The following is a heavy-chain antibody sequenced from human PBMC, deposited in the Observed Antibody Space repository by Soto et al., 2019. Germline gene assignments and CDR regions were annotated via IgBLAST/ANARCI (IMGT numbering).Heavy chain of an antibody. CDR2: IKQPGSEK. CDR1: GFTFSNYV. J-gene: IGHJ4*02. Sequence: DVQLVESGGGLVQPGGSLRLSCSASGFTFSNYVMSWVRQAPGKGLEWVANIKQPGSEKYYVDSVKGRFIISRDNAKNSLDLQMNRLRAEEPAVDFWARRAGGVSGYRGQGTLVTVSS. D-gene: IGHD2-8*02. V-gene: IGHV3-7*05. CDR3: ARRAGGVSGY.